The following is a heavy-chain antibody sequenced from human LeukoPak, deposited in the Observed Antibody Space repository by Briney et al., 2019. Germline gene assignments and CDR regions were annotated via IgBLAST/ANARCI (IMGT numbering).Heavy chain of an antibody. J-gene: IGHJ6*02. V-gene: IGHV4-34*01. Sequence: ASETLSLTCAVYGGSFSGYYWSWIRQPPGKGLEWIGEINHSGSTNYNPSLKSRVTISVDTSKNQFSLKLSSVTAADTAVYYCAREKTGLDGMDVWGQGTTVTVSS. CDR3: AREKTGLDGMDV. CDR1: GGSFSGYY. CDR2: INHSGST.